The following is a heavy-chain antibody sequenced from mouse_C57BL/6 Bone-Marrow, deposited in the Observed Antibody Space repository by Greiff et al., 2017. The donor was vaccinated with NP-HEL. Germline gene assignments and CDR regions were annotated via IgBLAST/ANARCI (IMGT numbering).Heavy chain of an antibody. CDR3: ARPRNYDDEAADCDY. J-gene: IGHJ2*01. V-gene: IGHV1-64*01. D-gene: IGHD2-4*01. CDR1: GYTFTSYW. CDR2: IHPNSGST. Sequence: QVQLQQPGAELVKPGASVKLSCKASGYTFTSYWMHWVKQRPGQGLEWIGMIHPNSGSTNYNEKFKSKATLTVDKSSSTAYLQLSSLTSEDAAVYYCARPRNYDDEAADCDYWGQGTTLTVSS.